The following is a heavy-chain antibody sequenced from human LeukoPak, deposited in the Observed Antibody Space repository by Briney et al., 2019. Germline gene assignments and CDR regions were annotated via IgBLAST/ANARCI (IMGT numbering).Heavy chain of an antibody. CDR1: GGTFSSYA. CDR3: ARVGGEYYYDSSGYFDAFDI. Sequence: SVKVSCKASGGTFSSYAISWVRQAPGQGLEWMGRIIPILGIANYAQKFQGRVTIAADKSTSTAYMELSSLRSEDTAVYYCARVGGEYYYDSSGYFDAFDIWGQGTMVTVSS. CDR2: IIPILGIA. V-gene: IGHV1-69*04. J-gene: IGHJ3*02. D-gene: IGHD3-22*01.